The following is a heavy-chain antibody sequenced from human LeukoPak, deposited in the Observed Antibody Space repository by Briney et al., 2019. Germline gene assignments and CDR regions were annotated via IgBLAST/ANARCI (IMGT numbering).Heavy chain of an antibody. V-gene: IGHV3-23*01. CDR2: ILAGGEST. J-gene: IGHJ6*02. D-gene: IGHD3-10*01. CDR3: ARAPYDSGSHRPLCYFYGMDV. Sequence: PGGSLRLSCYASGFTFNTYAMTWVRQAPGKGLEWVSAILAGGESTYYADSVKGRFTISRDNSKNTLYLQMNSLRAEDTAVYYCARAPYDSGSHRPLCYFYGMDVWGQGTAVTVSS. CDR1: GFTFNTYA.